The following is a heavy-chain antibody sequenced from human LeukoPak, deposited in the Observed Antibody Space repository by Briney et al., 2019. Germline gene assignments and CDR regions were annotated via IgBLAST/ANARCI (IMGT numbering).Heavy chain of an antibody. D-gene: IGHD3-16*01. CDR3: AREYDGGAFDI. Sequence: GGSLRLSCAASGFTFSSYAMSWVRQAPGKGLEWVSSISSSRGSIYYADSVKGRFTISRDNAKNSLYLQMHSLRAEDTAVYYCAREYDGGAFDIWGQGTMVTVSS. V-gene: IGHV3-21*01. CDR1: GFTFSSYA. CDR2: ISSSRGSI. J-gene: IGHJ3*02.